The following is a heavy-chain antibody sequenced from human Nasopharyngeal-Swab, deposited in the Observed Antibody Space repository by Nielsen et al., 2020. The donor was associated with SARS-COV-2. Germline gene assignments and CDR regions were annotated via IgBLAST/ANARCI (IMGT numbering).Heavy chain of an antibody. V-gene: IGHV3-21*01. CDR3: ARVQWRDNAFDI. CDR1: GFTFRSYS. J-gene: IGHJ3*02. Sequence: GGSLRLSCAASGFTFRSYSMNWVRQAPGKGLEWVSSISSSSSYIYYADSVKGRFTVSRDNAKNSLYLQMNSLRAEDTAVYYCARVQWRDNAFDIWGQGTMVTVSS. CDR2: ISSSSSYI. D-gene: IGHD6-19*01.